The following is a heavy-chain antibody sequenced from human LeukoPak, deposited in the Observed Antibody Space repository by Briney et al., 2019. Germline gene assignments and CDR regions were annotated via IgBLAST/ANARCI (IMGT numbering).Heavy chain of an antibody. D-gene: IGHD6-13*01. CDR1: GFTFSSYW. CDR2: IKQDGSEK. CDR3: ARLGGAAAGTAKIDY. Sequence: GGSLRLSCAASGFTFSSYWMSWVRQAPGKGLEWVANIKQDGSEKYYVDSVKGRFTISRDNAKNSLYLQMNSLRSEDTAVYYCARLGGAAAGTAKIDYWGQGTLVTVSS. V-gene: IGHV3-7*01. J-gene: IGHJ4*02.